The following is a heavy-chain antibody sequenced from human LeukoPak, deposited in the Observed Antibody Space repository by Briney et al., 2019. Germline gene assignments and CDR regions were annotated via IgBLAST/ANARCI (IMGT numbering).Heavy chain of an antibody. CDR3: ETPPSGY. V-gene: IGHV4-39*01. J-gene: IGHJ4*02. CDR2: IYYSGST. Sequence: SETLSLTCTVSGGSISSSSYYWGWIRQPPGKGLEWIGSIYYSGSTYYNPSLKSRVTISVDTSKNQFSLKLSSVTAADTAVYYCETPPSGYWGQGTLVTVSS. CDR1: GGSISSSSYY. D-gene: IGHD3-3*01.